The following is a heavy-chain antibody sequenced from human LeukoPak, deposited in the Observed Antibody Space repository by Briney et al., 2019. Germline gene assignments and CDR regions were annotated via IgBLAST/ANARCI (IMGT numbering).Heavy chain of an antibody. D-gene: IGHD1-26*01. CDR2: ISAYNGNT. J-gene: IGHJ4*02. CDR1: GGTFSSYA. Sequence: GSSVKVSCKASGGTFSSYAISWVQQAPGQGLEWMGWISAYNGNTNYAQKLQGRVTMTTDTSTSTAYMELRSLRSDDTAVYYCARDSSSIVGATDFDYWGQGTLVTVSS. V-gene: IGHV1-18*01. CDR3: ARDSSSIVGATDFDY.